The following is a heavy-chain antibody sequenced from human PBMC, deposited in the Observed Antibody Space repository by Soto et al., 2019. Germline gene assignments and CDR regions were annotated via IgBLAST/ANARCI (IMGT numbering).Heavy chain of an antibody. D-gene: IGHD3-9*01. J-gene: IGHJ4*02. CDR1: GGTFSSYG. CDR2: ILPILGTA. V-gene: IGHV1-69*01. CDR3: ARDHTAYYGAYYFDY. Sequence: QVQLVQSGAEVKRPGSSVRVSCKASGGTFSSYGISWVRQAPGRGLEWMGGILPILGTAKYAQKFQGRVTITADESTSTVYMELSSLRSGDTAVYYCARDHTAYYGAYYFDYWGQGTLVTVSS.